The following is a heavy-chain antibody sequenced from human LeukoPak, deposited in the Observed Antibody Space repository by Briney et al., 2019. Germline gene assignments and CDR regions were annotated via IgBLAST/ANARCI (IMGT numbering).Heavy chain of an antibody. CDR3: AKVIAGTAVAGTTFDY. J-gene: IGHJ4*02. Sequence: PGGSLRLSCAASGFTFSSYAMSWVRQAPGKGLEWVSAISGSGGSTYYADSVKGRLTISRDNSKNTLYLQMNSLRAEDTAVYYCAKVIAGTAVAGTTFDYWGQGTLVTVSS. D-gene: IGHD6-19*01. CDR2: ISGSGGST. CDR1: GFTFSSYA. V-gene: IGHV3-23*01.